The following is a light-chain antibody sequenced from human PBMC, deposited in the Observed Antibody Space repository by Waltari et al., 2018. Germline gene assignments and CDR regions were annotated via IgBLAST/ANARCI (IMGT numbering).Light chain of an antibody. CDR2: DDS. V-gene: IGLV1-40*01. J-gene: IGLJ2*01. Sequence: QSVLPQPPSVSGAPGQRVTISCTGSRSNTGSPYHVHWYQQVPGRAPKLLIYDDSHRPSGVPDRFSGSKSGTSASLAITGLQAEDEAEYFCQSYDSGLNGLFFGGGTKVTVL. CDR1: RSNTGSPYH. CDR3: QSYDSGLNGLF.